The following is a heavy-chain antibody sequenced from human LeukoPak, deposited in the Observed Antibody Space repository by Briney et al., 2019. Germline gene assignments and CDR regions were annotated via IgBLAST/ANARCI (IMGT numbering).Heavy chain of an antibody. V-gene: IGHV4-34*01. Sequence: SETLSLTCAVYGGSFSGYYWSWIRQPPGKGLEWIGEINHSGSTNYNPSLKSRVTISVDTSKNQFSLKLSSVTAADTAVYYCARPGSYTYCFDYWGQGTLVTVSS. CDR3: ARPGSYTYCFDY. CDR2: INHSGST. CDR1: GGSFSGYY. J-gene: IGHJ4*02. D-gene: IGHD1-26*01.